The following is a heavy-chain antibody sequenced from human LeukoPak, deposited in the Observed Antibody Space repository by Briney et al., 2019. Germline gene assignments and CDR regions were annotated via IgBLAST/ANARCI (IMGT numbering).Heavy chain of an antibody. CDR2: IIPILGIA. J-gene: IGHJ1*01. V-gene: IGHV1-69*04. D-gene: IGHD3-22*01. CDR3: ARVPTYYYDSSGSQYFQH. CDR1: GGTFSSYA. Sequence: SVKVSCKASGGTFSSYAISWVRQAPGQGLEWMGRIIPILGIANYAQKIQGRVTITADKSTSTAYMELSSLRSEDTAVYYCARVPTYYYDSSGSQYFQHWGQGTLVTVSS.